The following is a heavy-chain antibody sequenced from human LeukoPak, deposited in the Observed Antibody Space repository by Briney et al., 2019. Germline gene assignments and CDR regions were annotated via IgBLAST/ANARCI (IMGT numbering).Heavy chain of an antibody. Sequence: GGSLRLSCAASGFTFSSFAMTWVRQAPGKGLEWVSSISSSSSYIYYADSVKGRFTISGDNAKNSLYLQMNSLRAEDTAVYYCARDGATMVRGGFDYWGQGTLVTVSS. CDR3: ARDGATMVRGGFDY. CDR1: GFTFSSFA. V-gene: IGHV3-21*01. J-gene: IGHJ4*02. CDR2: ISSSSSYI. D-gene: IGHD3-10*01.